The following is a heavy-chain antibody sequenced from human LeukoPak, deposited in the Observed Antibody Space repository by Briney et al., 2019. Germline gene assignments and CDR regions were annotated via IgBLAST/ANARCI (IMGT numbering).Heavy chain of an antibody. V-gene: IGHV4-59*01. CDR2: IYYSGST. CDR1: VGSLSSYY. CDR3: ARVCRDYYGSGSYCWDY. Sequence: PSETLSLTCTVSVGSLSSYYWSWIRQPPGKGLEWIGYIYYSGSTNYNPSLKSRVTISVDTSKNQFSLKLSSVTAADTAVYYCARVCRDYYGSGSYCWDYWGQGTLVTVSS. D-gene: IGHD3-10*01. J-gene: IGHJ4*02.